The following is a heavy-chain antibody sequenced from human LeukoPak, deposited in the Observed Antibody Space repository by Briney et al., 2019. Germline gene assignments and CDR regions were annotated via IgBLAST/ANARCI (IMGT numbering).Heavy chain of an antibody. CDR2: IKSKTDGGTT. D-gene: IGHD3-10*01. J-gene: IGHJ4*02. CDR1: GLTFSNAW. V-gene: IGHV3-15*01. Sequence: PGGSLRLSCAASGLTFSNAWMSWVRQAPGKGLEWVGRIKSKTDGGTTDYAAPVKGRFTISRDDSETTLYLQMNSLKTEDTAVYYCTTDRPVPFLWFGLVWGQGTLVTVSS. CDR3: TTDRPVPFLWFGLV.